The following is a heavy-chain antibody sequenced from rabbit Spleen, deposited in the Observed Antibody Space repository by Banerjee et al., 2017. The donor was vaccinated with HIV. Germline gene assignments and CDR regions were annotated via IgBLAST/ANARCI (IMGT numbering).Heavy chain of an antibody. CDR2: IVGSSSGFT. J-gene: IGHJ6*01. Sequence: QSLEESGRGLVKPGASLTLTCTASGFSFSSRYYMCWVRQAPGKGLEWISCIVGSSSGFTYSATWAKGRFTCSKTSSTTVTLQMTRLTAADTATYFCARDTSSSFSSYGMDLWGQGTLVTVS. CDR3: ARDTSSSFSSYGMDL. CDR1: GFSFSSRYY. V-gene: IGHV1S40*01. D-gene: IGHD1-1*01.